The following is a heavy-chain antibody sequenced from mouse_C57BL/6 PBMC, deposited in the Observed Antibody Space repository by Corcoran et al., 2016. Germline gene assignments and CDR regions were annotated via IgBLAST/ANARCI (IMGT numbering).Heavy chain of an antibody. V-gene: IGHV1-26*01. CDR1: GYTFTDYY. Sequence: EVQLQQSGPELVKPGASVKISCTASGYTFTDYYLNWVKQSHGKSLEWIGDINPNNGGTSYNQKFKGKATLTVDKSSSTAYMELRSLTSEDSAVYYCARGFNIYAMDYWGQGTSVTVSS. CDR3: ARGFNIYAMDY. J-gene: IGHJ4*01. CDR2: INPNNGGT.